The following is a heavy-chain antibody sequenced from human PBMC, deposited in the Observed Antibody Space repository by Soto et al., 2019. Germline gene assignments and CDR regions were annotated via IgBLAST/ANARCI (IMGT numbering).Heavy chain of an antibody. CDR2: IGGSGAGT. V-gene: IGHV3-23*01. CDR1: GLTFSNYV. J-gene: IGHJ4*02. D-gene: IGHD2-15*01. CDR3: ATRSCSGGTCYFDF. Sequence: EVQPLESGGGVVQPGGSLRLSCAASGLTFSNYVMTWVRQAPGKGLEWVSTIGGSGAGTYNADSVTGRFTISRDNSKNTLYLQMDSLRADDTALYYCATRSCSGGTCYFDFWGQGALVAGSS.